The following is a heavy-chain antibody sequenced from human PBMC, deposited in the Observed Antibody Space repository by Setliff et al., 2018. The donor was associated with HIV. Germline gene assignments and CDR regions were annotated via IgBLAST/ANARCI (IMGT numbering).Heavy chain of an antibody. CDR2: VYYSGST. CDR3: ARQGDPVYGGSSGVFDC. Sequence: SETLSLTCTVSGDSISSSSYYWGWIRQPPGKGLEWIGSVYYSGSTYYNPSLKSRVTISLDTSKNQFSLKLSSVTASDTAVFYCARQGDPVYGGSSGVFDCWGQGTLVTVSS. D-gene: IGHD2-15*01. V-gene: IGHV4-39*01. CDR1: GDSISSSSYY. J-gene: IGHJ4*02.